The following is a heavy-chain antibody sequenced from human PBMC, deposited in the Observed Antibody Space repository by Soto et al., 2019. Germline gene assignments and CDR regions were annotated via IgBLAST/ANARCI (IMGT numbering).Heavy chain of an antibody. J-gene: IGHJ4*02. D-gene: IGHD3-3*01. CDR3: AKGITIFGVVISAGFC. Sequence: PGGSLRLSCAASGFTFGSYGMHWVRQAPGKGLEWVAVISYDGSNKYYADSVKGRFTISRDNSKNTLYLQMNSLRAEDTAVYYCAKGITIFGVVISAGFCWGQGTLVTVSS. CDR1: GFTFGSYG. V-gene: IGHV3-30*18. CDR2: ISYDGSNK.